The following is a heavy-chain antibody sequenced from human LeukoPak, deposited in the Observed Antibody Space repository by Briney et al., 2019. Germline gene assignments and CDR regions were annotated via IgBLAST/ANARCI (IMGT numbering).Heavy chain of an antibody. CDR2: INHSGST. Sequence: SETLSLTCAVYGGSFSGYYWSWIRQPPGKGLEWIGEINHSGSTNYNPSLKSRVTISVVTSKNQFSLKLSSVTAADTAVYYCARSPDVDIVPGRDYWGQGTLVTVSS. CDR3: ARSPDVDIVPGRDY. J-gene: IGHJ4*02. D-gene: IGHD5-12*01. V-gene: IGHV4-34*01. CDR1: GGSFSGYY.